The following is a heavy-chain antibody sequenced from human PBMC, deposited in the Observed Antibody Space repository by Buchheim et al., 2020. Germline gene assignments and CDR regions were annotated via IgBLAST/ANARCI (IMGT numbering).Heavy chain of an antibody. J-gene: IGHJ4*02. CDR1: GFTFSHYW. CDR2: INGDGSST. V-gene: IGHV3-74*01. Sequence: EVQLVESGGGLVQPGGSLRLSCAASGFTFSHYWMHWVRQAPGEGLVWVSRINGDGSSTSYADSVKGRFTIARDTAKNTLYLQMNSLRAEDTAVYYCVREGIAAAQDYWGQGTL. CDR3: VREGIAAAQDY. D-gene: IGHD6-13*01.